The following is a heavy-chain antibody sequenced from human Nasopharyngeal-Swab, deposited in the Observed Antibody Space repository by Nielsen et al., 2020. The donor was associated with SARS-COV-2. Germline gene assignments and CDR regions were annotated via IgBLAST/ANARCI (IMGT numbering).Heavy chain of an antibody. V-gene: IGHV3-23*01. CDR2: ISGSDYST. CDR3: AKDRDSGDDSDDYYHYYGMDV. Sequence: GESLKISCVASGFTFSSYSMNWVRQAPGKGLEWVSVISGSDYSTKYADSVKGRFTISRDNSKNTVNLQMNSLRAEDTAIYYCAKDRDSGDDSDDYYHYYGMDVWGQGTTVTVSS. D-gene: IGHD5-12*01. CDR1: GFTFSSYS. J-gene: IGHJ6*02.